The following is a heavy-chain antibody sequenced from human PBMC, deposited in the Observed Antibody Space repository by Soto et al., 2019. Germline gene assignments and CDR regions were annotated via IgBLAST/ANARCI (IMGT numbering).Heavy chain of an antibody. D-gene: IGHD3-10*01. CDR3: ARITMVRGVIITWDY. Sequence: QVQLVQSGAEVKKPGASVKVSCKASGYTFTSYGISWVRQAPGQGLEWMGWISAYNGNTKYAQKLQGRVTMTTDTAXXTAYMELRSLRSDDTAVYYCARITMVRGVIITWDYWGQGTLVTVSS. CDR2: ISAYNGNT. V-gene: IGHV1-18*01. J-gene: IGHJ4*02. CDR1: GYTFTSYG.